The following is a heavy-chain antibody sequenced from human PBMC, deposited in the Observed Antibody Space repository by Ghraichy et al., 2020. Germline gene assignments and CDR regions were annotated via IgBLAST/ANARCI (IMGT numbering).Heavy chain of an antibody. J-gene: IGHJ5*02. V-gene: IGHV3-23*01. CDR3: AKDSSRYSSDYLKRAFDP. Sequence: GGSLRLSCVASGFSFSTYAMCWVRLVPGKGLEWVSCISASGSSTYYADSVKGRFTISRDNSKNTLYLQMNGLRADDTAAYYCAKDSSRYSSDYLKRAFDPWGQGTLVTVSS. D-gene: IGHD6-19*01. CDR1: GFSFSTYA. CDR2: ISASGSST.